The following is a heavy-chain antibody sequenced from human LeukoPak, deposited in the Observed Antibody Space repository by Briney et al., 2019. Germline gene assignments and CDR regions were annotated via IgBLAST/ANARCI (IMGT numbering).Heavy chain of an antibody. CDR1: RASMSSFF. D-gene: IGHD2-8*02. J-gene: IGHJ1*01. V-gene: IGHV4-59*03. CDR2: IHYSGTT. CDR3: AASGDSWWEGFFHD. Sequence: PSETLSLTCTVSRASMSSFFWSWIRQPPGKGLERIGHIHYSGTTKYNPSPTSRITLSMDTSKSQVSLRLTSVTAADTAMYYCAASGDSWWEGFFHDWGKGTLVSVPS.